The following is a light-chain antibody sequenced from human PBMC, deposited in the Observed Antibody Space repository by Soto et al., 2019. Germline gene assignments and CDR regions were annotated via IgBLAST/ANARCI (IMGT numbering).Light chain of an antibody. Sequence: QSALTQPASVSGSPGQSIAISCTGTSSDVGGYNSVSWYQQYPGKAPKLMIHDVSNRPSGVSNRFSGSKSGNTASLTISGLQAEDEADYYCRSFTTSTSYVFGSGTKLTVL. CDR1: SSDVGGYNS. CDR2: DVS. V-gene: IGLV2-14*01. CDR3: RSFTTSTSYV. J-gene: IGLJ1*01.